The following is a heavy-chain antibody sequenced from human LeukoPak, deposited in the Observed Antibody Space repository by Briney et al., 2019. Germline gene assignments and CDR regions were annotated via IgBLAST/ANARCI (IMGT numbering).Heavy chain of an antibody. CDR1: GYSISSGYY. J-gene: IGHJ5*02. CDR3: ARHGGKKYNWFDP. Sequence: PSETLSLTCAVSGYSISSGYYWGWIRQPPGKGLEWIGSIYHSGSTYYNPSLESRVTISVDTSKNQFSLKLSSVTAADTAVYYCARHGGKKYNWFDPWGQGTLVTVSS. D-gene: IGHD1-26*01. V-gene: IGHV4-38-2*01. CDR2: IYHSGST.